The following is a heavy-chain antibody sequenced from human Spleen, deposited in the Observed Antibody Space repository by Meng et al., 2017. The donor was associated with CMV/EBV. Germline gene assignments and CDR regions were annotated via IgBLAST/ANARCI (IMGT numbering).Heavy chain of an antibody. V-gene: IGHV3-48*03. Sequence: GEALKISCAASGFTFSSYEMNWVRQAPGKGLEWVSYISSSGSTMYYADSVTGRFTISRDNAKNSLYLQMNSLRAEDTAVYYCARQRTPQRLVPSFIDSWGQGTLVTVSS. J-gene: IGHJ4*02. CDR2: ISSSGSTM. CDR1: GFTFSSYE. CDR3: ARQRTPQRLVPSFIDS. D-gene: IGHD6-13*01.